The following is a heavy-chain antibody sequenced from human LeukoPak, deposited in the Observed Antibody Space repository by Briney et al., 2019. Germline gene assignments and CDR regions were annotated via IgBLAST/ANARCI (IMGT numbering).Heavy chain of an antibody. CDR1: GFTFSSYG. J-gene: IGHJ4*02. V-gene: IGHV3-30*02. D-gene: IGHD3-22*01. CDR3: AIITPQYDSGAYWDS. Sequence: GGSLRLSCAASGFTFSSYGMHWVRQAPGKGLDWVAFIRSDGSNKYYADSVKGRFTISRDNSKDTLYLQMNSLRPEDTAVYYCAIITPQYDSGAYWDSWGQGTLVTVTS. CDR2: IRSDGSNK.